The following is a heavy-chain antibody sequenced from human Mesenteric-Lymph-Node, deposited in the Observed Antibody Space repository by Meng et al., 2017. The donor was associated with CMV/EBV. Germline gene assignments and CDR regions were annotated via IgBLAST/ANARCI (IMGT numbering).Heavy chain of an antibody. V-gene: IGHV3-23*03. CDR1: GFTFNNFA. CDR2: IYGGASST. Sequence: GGSLKISCAASGFTFNNFAMSWVRQAPGKGLEWVSLIYGGASSTYYADSVKGRFTISRDNSKNTLYLQMNSLRAEDTAVYYCAKDFDYHDYNYYGMDVWGQGTTVTVSS. D-gene: IGHD3-9*01. J-gene: IGHJ6*02. CDR3: AKDFDYHDYNYYGMDV.